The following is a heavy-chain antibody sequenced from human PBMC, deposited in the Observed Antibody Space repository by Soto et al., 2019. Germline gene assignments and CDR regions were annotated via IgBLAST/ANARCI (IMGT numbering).Heavy chain of an antibody. J-gene: IGHJ5*02. CDR1: GGSFSGDY. V-gene: IGHV4-34*01. Sequence: SETLSLTCAVYGGSFSGDYWSWIRQPPGKGLEWIGEINHSGSTNYNPSLKSRVTISVDTSKNQFSLKLSSVTAADTAVYYCASRGIAAAGIWFDPWGQGTLVTVSS. CDR2: INHSGST. D-gene: IGHD6-13*01. CDR3: ASRGIAAAGIWFDP.